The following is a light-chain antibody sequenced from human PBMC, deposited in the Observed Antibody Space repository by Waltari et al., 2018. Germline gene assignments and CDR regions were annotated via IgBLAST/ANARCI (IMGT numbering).Light chain of an antibody. CDR1: QSVLYSSSNKNY. V-gene: IGKV4-1*01. CDR3: QQFYTILPLT. CDR2: RTS. J-gene: IGKJ4*01. Sequence: DIVMTQSPDSLALSLGERATIHCKSSQSVLYSSSNKNYVAWYQQKPGQPHKLLIYRTSSRPSVVPDRFSGSGSGTDFTLSISSLQAEDVAIYYCQQFYTILPLTFGGGTKVEIK.